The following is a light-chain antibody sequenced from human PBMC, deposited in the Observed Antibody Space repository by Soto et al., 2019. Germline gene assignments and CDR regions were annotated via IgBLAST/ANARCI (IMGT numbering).Light chain of an antibody. CDR2: DAS. V-gene: IGKV1-5*01. Sequence: DIQMTQSPSTLSASVGDRVTITCRASQSINTCLAWYQRKPGKAPKLLIFDASTLESGVPSRFSGSGSGTEFTLTISILQPDDFATYYCQQYNIYSWTFGQGTKVEVK. CDR3: QQYNIYSWT. J-gene: IGKJ1*01. CDR1: QSINTC.